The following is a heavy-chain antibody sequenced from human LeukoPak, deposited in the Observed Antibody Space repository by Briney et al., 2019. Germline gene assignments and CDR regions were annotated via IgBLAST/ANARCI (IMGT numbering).Heavy chain of an antibody. CDR1: GGSISSSSYY. V-gene: IGHV4-39*01. CDR3: ARQARQVRGIYHRGFDY. J-gene: IGHJ4*02. Sequence: PSETLSLTCTVSGGSISSSSYYWGWIRQPPGKRLEWIGSIYYSGSTYYNPSLKSRVTISVDTSKNQFSLKLSSVTAADTAVYYCARQARQVRGIYHRGFDYWGQGTLVTVSS. D-gene: IGHD1-14*01. CDR2: IYYSGST.